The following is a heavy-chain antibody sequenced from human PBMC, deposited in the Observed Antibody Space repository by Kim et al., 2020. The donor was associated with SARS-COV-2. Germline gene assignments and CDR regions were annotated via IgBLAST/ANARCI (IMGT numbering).Heavy chain of an antibody. D-gene: IGHD2-21*01. J-gene: IGHJ4*02. CDR3: AKGAVTSIPGAFDY. V-gene: IGHV1-3*01. Sequence: ASVKVSCKASGYTFTNYRVHWVRQAPGQRFEWMGWITPDGDTTYSQKFHERATITSKNSASTTSLEVSSLGSEDTAIYYFAKGAVTSIPGAFDYWGQGVLVTVSS. CDR1: GYTFTNYR. CDR2: ITPDGDT.